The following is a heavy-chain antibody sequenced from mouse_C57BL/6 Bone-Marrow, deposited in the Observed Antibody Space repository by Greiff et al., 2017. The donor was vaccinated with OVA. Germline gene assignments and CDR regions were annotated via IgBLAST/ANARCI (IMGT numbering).Heavy chain of an antibody. CDR3: ARRGNGTGFAY. CDR1: GFAFSSYD. D-gene: IGHD4-1*01. V-gene: IGHV5-12-1*01. CDR2: ISSGGGST. J-gene: IGHJ3*01. Sequence: EVMLVEPGGGLVKPGGSLKLSCAASGFAFSSYDMSWVRQTPEKRLEWVAYISSGGGSTYYPDTVKGRFTISRDNAKNTLYLQMSSLKSEDTAMYYCARRGNGTGFAYWGQGTMVTVSA.